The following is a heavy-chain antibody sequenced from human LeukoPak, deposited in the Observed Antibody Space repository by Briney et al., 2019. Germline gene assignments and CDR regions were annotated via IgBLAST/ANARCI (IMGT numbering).Heavy chain of an antibody. J-gene: IGHJ6*02. D-gene: IGHD3-16*01. CDR1: GFTFSSYW. CDR2: INHNGNVN. V-gene: IGHV3-7*03. CDR3: ARGGGLDV. Sequence: GGSLRLSCAASGFTFSSYWMNWARQAPEKGLEWVASINHNGNVNYYVDSVKGRFTISRDNAKNPLYLQMSNLRAEDTAVYFCARGGGLDVWGQGARVTVSS.